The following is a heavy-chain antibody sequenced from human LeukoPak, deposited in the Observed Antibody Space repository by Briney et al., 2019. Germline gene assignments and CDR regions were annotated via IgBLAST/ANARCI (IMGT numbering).Heavy chain of an antibody. CDR3: ARHYQLDY. Sequence: PGGSLRLSCVVSGFTFRNYWMFWVPQVPGKGLEGVSQIYNDGATTTYADAVKGRFSISRDNAKNTLFLQMNSLSAAETAVYFCARHYQLDYWGQGTLVTVSS. V-gene: IGHV3-74*01. CDR2: IYNDGATT. D-gene: IGHD1-1*01. CDR1: GFTFRNYW. J-gene: IGHJ4*02.